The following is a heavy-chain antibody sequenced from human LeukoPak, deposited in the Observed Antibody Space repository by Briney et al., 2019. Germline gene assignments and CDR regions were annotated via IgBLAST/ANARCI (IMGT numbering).Heavy chain of an antibody. CDR2: ISTTGSTT. D-gene: IGHD3-3*01. J-gene: IGHJ4*02. CDR3: ATYDLWTTYYTFQY. Sequence: GGSLRLSCAASGFIFNNYAMSWVRQAPGKGLEWVSSISTTGSTTYYADSVRGRFTISRDNSQNTLSLQMDILTAADTAVYSCATYDLWTTYYTFQYWGQGTLVSVSS. V-gene: IGHV3-23*01. CDR1: GFIFNNYA.